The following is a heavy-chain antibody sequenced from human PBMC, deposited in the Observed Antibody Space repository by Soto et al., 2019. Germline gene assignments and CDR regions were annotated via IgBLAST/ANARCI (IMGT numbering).Heavy chain of an antibody. D-gene: IGHD1-26*01. Sequence: QVQLVQSGAEVKKPGASVKVSCKASGYTFTDYYLHWVRQAPGQGLEWMGWITPNSGGINYAQKFQGRVTITRDTSISTVYMHLSRLRSDDTAVYYCARVGLLVGAWYFFDYWGQGTLVTVSS. V-gene: IGHV1-2*02. CDR1: GYTFTDYY. CDR3: ARVGLLVGAWYFFDY. J-gene: IGHJ4*02. CDR2: ITPNSGGI.